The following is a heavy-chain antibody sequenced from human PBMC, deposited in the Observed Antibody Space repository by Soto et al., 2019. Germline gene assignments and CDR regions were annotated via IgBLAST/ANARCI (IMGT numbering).Heavy chain of an antibody. V-gene: IGHV3-7*01. CDR1: GFTFSTYW. CDR3: ARGGSESDY. CDR2: IKEDASDK. Sequence: EVQLVESGGGLVQPGGSLRLSCAASGFTFSTYWMTWVRQAPGKGLEWVANIKEDASDKNYVDSVKGRFTISRDNAKNSLYLQMNSLRVEDTALYYCARGGSESDYWGQGTLVIVSS. J-gene: IGHJ4*02.